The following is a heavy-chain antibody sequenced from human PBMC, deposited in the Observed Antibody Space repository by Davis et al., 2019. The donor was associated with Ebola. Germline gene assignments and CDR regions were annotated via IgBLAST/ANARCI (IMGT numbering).Heavy chain of an antibody. D-gene: IGHD3-3*01. Sequence: PGGSLRLSCTDSVITFSSYAMTWVRQAPGKGLKWVSAISGSGGCTYYADSVKGRFTISRDNSKKTLYLQMNSLRAEDTAVYYCAKSGLSFGVVKYHYGMDVWGKGTTVTVSS. CDR2: ISGSGGCT. J-gene: IGHJ6*04. CDR1: VITFSSYA. V-gene: IGHV3-23*01. CDR3: AKSGLSFGVVKYHYGMDV.